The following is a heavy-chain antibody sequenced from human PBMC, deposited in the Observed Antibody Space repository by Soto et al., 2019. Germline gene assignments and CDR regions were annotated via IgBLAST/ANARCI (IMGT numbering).Heavy chain of an antibody. CDR3: ARYMITFGGVISGMHV. V-gene: IGHV3-33*01. CDR2: IWYDGSNK. D-gene: IGHD3-16*02. Sequence: QVQLVESGGGVVQPGRSLRLSCAASGFTFSSYGMHWVRQAPGKGLEWVAVIWYDGSNKYYADSVKGRFTISRDNSKNTLYLQMNSLRAEDTAVYYCARYMITFGGVISGMHVWGQWTTVTVSS. CDR1: GFTFSSYG. J-gene: IGHJ6*02.